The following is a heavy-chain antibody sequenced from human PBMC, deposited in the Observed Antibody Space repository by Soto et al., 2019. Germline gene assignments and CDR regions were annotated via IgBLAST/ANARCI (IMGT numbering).Heavy chain of an antibody. CDR2: IYYSGST. V-gene: IGHV4-30-4*01. CDR3: ARDGRRDYFDY. J-gene: IGHJ4*02. Sequence: QVQLQESGPGLVKPSQTLSLTCTVSGGSISSGDYYWSWIRQPPGKGLEWIGYIYYSGSTYYNPSLKGPGTISVDTSKNQFSLKLSSVTAADTAVYYCARDGRRDYFDYWGQGTLVTVSS. CDR1: GGSISSGDYY.